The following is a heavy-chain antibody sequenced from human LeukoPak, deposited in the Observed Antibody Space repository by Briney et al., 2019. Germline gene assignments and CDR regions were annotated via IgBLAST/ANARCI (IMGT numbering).Heavy chain of an antibody. CDR3: AGLVGRYSSGLYYYYFDY. CDR2: MYLSGTT. J-gene: IGHJ4*02. Sequence: SGTLSLTCTVSGDSINSLDLWSWVRQPLGKGLEWIGEMYLSGTTHSNPSVKSRVTISIDKSKNQFFLNLSSVTAADTAVYYCAGLVGRYSSGLYYYYFDYWGQGTLVTVSS. V-gene: IGHV4-4*02. CDR1: GDSINSLDL. D-gene: IGHD3-22*01.